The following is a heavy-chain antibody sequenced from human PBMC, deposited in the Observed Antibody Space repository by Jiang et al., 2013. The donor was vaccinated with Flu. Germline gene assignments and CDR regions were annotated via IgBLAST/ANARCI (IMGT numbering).Heavy chain of an antibody. CDR2: TYYRSKWYN. CDR1: GDSVSTNSTA. J-gene: IGHJ4*02. V-gene: IGHV6-1*01. Sequence: GLVKPSQTLSLTCAISGDSVSTNSTAWNWIRQSPSRGLEWLGRTYYRSKWYNDYAVSVKGRITINPDTSKNQFSLQLNSVTPEDTAVYYCARDLPYSSSPLGPFDYWGQGTLVTVSS. D-gene: IGHD6-13*01. CDR3: ARDLPYSSSPLGPFDY.